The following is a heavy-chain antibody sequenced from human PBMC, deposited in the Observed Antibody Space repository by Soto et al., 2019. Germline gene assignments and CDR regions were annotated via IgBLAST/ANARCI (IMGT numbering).Heavy chain of an antibody. D-gene: IGHD6-19*01. V-gene: IGHV1-18*04. CDR3: ARDLAVGLVDY. Sequence: ASVKVSCKASGYSFTDHYIHWVRQAPGQGLEWMGWISADNGNTNYAQKLQGRVTMTTDTSTSAAYMELRSLRSDDTAVYYCARDLAVGLVDYWGQGTLVTVSS. J-gene: IGHJ4*02. CDR2: ISADNGNT. CDR1: GYSFTDHY.